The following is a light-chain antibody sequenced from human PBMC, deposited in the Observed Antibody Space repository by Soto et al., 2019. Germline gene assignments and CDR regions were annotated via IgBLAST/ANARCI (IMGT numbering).Light chain of an antibody. CDR1: SSDVGGYNY. V-gene: IGLV2-8*01. Sequence: QSALTQPPSASGSPGQSVTISCTGTSSDVGGYNYVSWYQQHPGKAPKPMIYEVSKRPSGVPDRFSGSKSGNTASLTVSGLQAEDEADYYCSSYAGSNKLVFGGGTKLTV. J-gene: IGLJ2*01. CDR2: EVS. CDR3: SSYAGSNKLV.